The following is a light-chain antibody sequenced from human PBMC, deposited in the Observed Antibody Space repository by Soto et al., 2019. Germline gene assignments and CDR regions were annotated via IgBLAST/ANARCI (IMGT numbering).Light chain of an antibody. CDR2: NTT. J-gene: IGLJ2*01. CDR3: ALYVGSGTVV. V-gene: IGLV8-61*01. Sequence: QAVVTQEPSFSVSPGGTVILTCGLTSGSVSTSYYPSWYQQSPGLAPRTLIYNTTTRSSGVPDRFSGSILGNKTALTITGEQSDDESYYLCALYVGSGTVVFGGGTKLTVL. CDR1: SGSVSTSYY.